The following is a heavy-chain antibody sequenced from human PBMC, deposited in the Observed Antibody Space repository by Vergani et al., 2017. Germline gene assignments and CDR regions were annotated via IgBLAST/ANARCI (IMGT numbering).Heavy chain of an antibody. CDR1: GGSIRSGDYY. Sequence: QVQLQESGPGLVKPSQTLSLTCTVSGGSIRSGDYYWSWIRQPPGKGLEWIGYIYYSGSTYYNPSLKSRVTISVDTSKNQFSLKLSSVTAADTAVYYCARVPGVKGYYYDSSGYYEDLDYWGQGTLVTVSS. J-gene: IGHJ4*02. V-gene: IGHV4-30-4*01. CDR2: IYYSGST. CDR3: ARVPGVKGYYYDSSGYYEDLDY. D-gene: IGHD3-22*01.